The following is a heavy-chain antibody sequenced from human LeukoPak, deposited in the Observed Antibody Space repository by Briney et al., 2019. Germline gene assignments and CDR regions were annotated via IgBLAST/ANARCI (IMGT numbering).Heavy chain of an antibody. J-gene: IGHJ1*01. CDR2: IRSKAYGGTT. CDR3: TSMIVAPAESPNYFQL. V-gene: IGHV3-49*04. CDR1: GFTFGDYA. Sequence: GRSLRLSCTASGFTFGDYAMSWVRQAPGKGLEWVGFIRSKAYGGTTEYAASVKGRFTISRDDSKSIAYLQMNSLKTEDTAVYYCTSMIVAPAESPNYFQLWGKGTLVTVSS. D-gene: IGHD3-22*01.